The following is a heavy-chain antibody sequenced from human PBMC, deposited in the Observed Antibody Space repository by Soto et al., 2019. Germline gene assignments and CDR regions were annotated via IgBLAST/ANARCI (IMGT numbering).Heavy chain of an antibody. D-gene: IGHD6-13*01. V-gene: IGHV3-21*01. Sequence: EVQLVESGGGLVKPGGSLRLSCAASGFTFSSYSMNWVRQAPGKGLEWVSSISSSSSYIYYADSVKGRFTISRDNAKNSLYLQMNSLRAEDTAVYYCARGYSSSWYDYGMDVWGQGTTVTVSS. CDR2: ISSSSSYI. CDR1: GFTFSSYS. CDR3: ARGYSSSWYDYGMDV. J-gene: IGHJ6*02.